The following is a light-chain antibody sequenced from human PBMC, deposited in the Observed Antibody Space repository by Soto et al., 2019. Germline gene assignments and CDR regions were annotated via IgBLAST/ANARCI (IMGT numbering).Light chain of an antibody. CDR1: QSVNSDY. V-gene: IGKV3-20*01. J-gene: IGKJ2*01. Sequence: IVLTQSPGTLSVSPGERATLSCRASQSVNSDYLAWYQHKPGQAPRLLIYGASARATGIPDRFSGSGSGTDFNLTISRLDPEDFGVYYCQQYGSSPPFIFVQGTKVEIK. CDR2: GAS. CDR3: QQYGSSPPFI.